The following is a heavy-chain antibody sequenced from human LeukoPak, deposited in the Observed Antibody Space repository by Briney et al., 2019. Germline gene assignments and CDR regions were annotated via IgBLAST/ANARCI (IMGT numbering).Heavy chain of an antibody. Sequence: PGGSLTLSCAASGFTFSHYGMHWVRQAPGKGLEWVAVIWFDGGKIQYPDSVKGRFTISRDNSKNTLYLEMNSLRADDTAVYYCVRGSGGDGYSYWGDYWGQGTLVTVS. J-gene: IGHJ4*02. CDR3: VRGSGGDGYSYWGDY. D-gene: IGHD5-24*01. CDR1: GFTFSHYG. V-gene: IGHV3-33*01. CDR2: IWFDGGKI.